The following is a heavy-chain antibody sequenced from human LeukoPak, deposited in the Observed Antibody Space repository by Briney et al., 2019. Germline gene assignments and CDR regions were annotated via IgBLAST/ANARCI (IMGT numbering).Heavy chain of an antibody. CDR3: ARVSAGSIVVLTAQYYYYYMDV. V-gene: IGHV4-4*07. Sequence: PSETLSLTCTVSVGSISRYYWSWIRQPAGKGLEWIGRIYTSGSTNYNPSLKSRVTMSVDTSKNQFSLKLSSVTAADTAVYYCARVSAGSIVVLTAQYYYYYMDVWGKGTTVTVSS. CDR1: VGSISRYY. D-gene: IGHD2-21*02. CDR2: IYTSGST. J-gene: IGHJ6*03.